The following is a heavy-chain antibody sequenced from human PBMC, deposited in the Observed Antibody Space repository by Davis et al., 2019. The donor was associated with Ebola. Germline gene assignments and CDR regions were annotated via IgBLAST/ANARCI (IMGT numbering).Heavy chain of an antibody. CDR2: ISSDGSET. J-gene: IGHJ4*02. CDR1: GFTFDDYA. Sequence: PGGSLRLSCAASGFTFDDYAMHWVRQAPGKGLEWLAVISSDGSETNYTDSVKGRFTVSRDNSKNTMYLEVKSLRGDDTAVYYCATAPLWGQGTLVTVSS. CDR3: ATAPL. V-gene: IGHV3-30*04.